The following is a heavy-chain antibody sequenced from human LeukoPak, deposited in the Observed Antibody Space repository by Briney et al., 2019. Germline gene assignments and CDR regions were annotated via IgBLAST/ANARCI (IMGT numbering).Heavy chain of an antibody. CDR2: MNPKTGNT. V-gene: IGHV1-8*01. CDR1: GYTFTNFD. D-gene: IGHD3-10*01. Sequence: GASVKVSCKASGYTFTNFDIHWVRQATGQGLEWMGWMNPKTGNTGNAETLQGRVTMTRNTSISTAYMELSSLRSDDTALYYCARGGFYGSGNSAYYYNGMEVWGQGTPVTVSS. J-gene: IGHJ6*02. CDR3: ARGGFYGSGNSAYYYNGMEV.